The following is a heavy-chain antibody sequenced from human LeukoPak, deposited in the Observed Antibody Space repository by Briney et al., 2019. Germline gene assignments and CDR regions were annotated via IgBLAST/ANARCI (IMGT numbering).Heavy chain of an antibody. D-gene: IGHD6-19*01. CDR1: GYTFTGYY. V-gene: IGHV1-2*02. CDR2: INPNSGGT. J-gene: IGHJ4*02. CDR3: ATDLGVVAGKES. Sequence: ASVTVSCTASGYTFTGYYMHWVRQAPGQGLEWMGWINPNSGGTNYEQKFQGRVTMTRDTSISTAYMELSRLRSDDSAVYYCATDLGVVAGKESWGQGTLVTVSS.